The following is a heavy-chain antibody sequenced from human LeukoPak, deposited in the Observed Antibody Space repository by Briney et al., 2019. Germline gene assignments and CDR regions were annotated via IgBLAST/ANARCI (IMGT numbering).Heavy chain of an antibody. V-gene: IGHV3-7*03. CDR1: GFTFSSYW. D-gene: IGHD5-24*01. CDR2: IKQDGSEK. J-gene: IGHJ6*03. Sequence: PGGSLRLSCAASGFTFSSYWMSWVRQAPGKGLEWVANIKQDGSEKYYVDSVKGRFTISRDNSKNTLYLQMNSLRAEDTAVYYCAKHRGLQHPYYYMDVWGKGTTVTVSS. CDR3: AKHRGLQHPYYYMDV.